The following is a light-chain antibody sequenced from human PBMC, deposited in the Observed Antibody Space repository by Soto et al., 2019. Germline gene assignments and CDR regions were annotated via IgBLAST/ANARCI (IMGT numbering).Light chain of an antibody. J-gene: IGLJ2*01. CDR1: SSNIGSNY. CDR3: AAWDDSLSAHVV. Sequence: QSVLTQPPSASGTPGQRVTISCSGSSSNIGSNYVYWYLQLPGTAPKLLIYRNNQRPSGVPDRFSGSKSGTSASLAISGLRSEDEADYYCAAWDDSLSAHVVFGGGTKLTVL. V-gene: IGLV1-47*01. CDR2: RNN.